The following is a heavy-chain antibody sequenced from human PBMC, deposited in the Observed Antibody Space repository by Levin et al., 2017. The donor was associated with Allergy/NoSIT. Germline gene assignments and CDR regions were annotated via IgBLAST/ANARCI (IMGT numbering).Heavy chain of an antibody. CDR3: AKGGYSSGWGGVDYGMDV. CDR2: ISYDGSNK. Sequence: GESLKISCAASGFTFSSYGMHWVRQAPGKGLEWVAVISYDGSNKYYADSVKGRFTISRDNSKNTLYLQMNSLRAEDTAVYYCAKGGYSSGWGGVDYGMDVWGQGTTVTVSS. V-gene: IGHV3-30*18. CDR1: GFTFSSYG. D-gene: IGHD6-19*01. J-gene: IGHJ6*02.